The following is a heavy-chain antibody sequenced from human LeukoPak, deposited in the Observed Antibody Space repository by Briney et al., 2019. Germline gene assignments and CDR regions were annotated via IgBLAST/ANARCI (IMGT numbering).Heavy chain of an antibody. CDR2: IDTDGRTT. D-gene: IGHD4-23*01. Sequence: GGSLRLSCAASGFTFSSYWMHWVRQVPGKGLVWVSRIDTDGRTTNYADSVKGRFTISRDNAKNTLYLQMNSLRAEDTAVYYCAREDGGNSDHFDYWGQGTLVTVSS. V-gene: IGHV3-74*01. CDR3: AREDGGNSDHFDY. J-gene: IGHJ4*02. CDR1: GFTFSSYW.